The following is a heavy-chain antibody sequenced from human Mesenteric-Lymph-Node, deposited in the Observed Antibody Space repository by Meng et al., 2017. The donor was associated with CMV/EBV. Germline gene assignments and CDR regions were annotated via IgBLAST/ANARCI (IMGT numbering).Heavy chain of an antibody. V-gene: IGHV3-66*02. CDR1: GFPVSSNY. Sequence: GSLKIPCSASGFPVSSNYMSWVRQAPGKGLEWVSVVYSACSTYYADSVKGRFTSSRDKSKNTLYLQMNSLRAGDKAVYYCAKASGDGYSDQIDYWGQGTLVTVSS. CDR2: VYSACST. CDR3: AKASGDGYSDQIDY. D-gene: IGHD5-24*01. J-gene: IGHJ4*02.